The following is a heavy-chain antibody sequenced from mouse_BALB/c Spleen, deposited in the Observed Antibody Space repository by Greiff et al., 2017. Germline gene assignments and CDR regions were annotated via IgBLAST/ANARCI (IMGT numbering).Heavy chain of an antibody. Sequence: EVQGVESGGGLVQPGGSRKLSCAASGFTFSSFGMHWVRQAPEKGLEWVAYISSGSSTIYYADTVTGRFTISRDNPKNTLFLQMTSLRSEDTAMYYCARHAMDYWGQGTSVTVSS. CDR2: ISSGSSTI. V-gene: IGHV5-17*02. J-gene: IGHJ4*01. CDR3: ARHAMDY. CDR1: GFTFSSFG.